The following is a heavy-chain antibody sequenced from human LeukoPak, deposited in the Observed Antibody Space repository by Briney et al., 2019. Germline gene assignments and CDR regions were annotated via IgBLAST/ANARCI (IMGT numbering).Heavy chain of an antibody. CDR3: AKRPAELLWFGPYYFDY. Sequence: GGSLRLSCAASGFTFSSYAMSWVRQAPGKGLEWVSAISGSGGSTYYADSVKGRFTTSRDNSKNTLYLQMNSLRAEDTAVYYCAKRPAELLWFGPYYFDYWGQGTLVTVSS. D-gene: IGHD3-10*01. CDR2: ISGSGGST. CDR1: GFTFSSYA. J-gene: IGHJ4*02. V-gene: IGHV3-23*01.